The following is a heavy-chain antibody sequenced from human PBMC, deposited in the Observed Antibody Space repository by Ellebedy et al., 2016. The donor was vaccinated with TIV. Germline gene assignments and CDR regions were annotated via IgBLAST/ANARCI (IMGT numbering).Heavy chain of an antibody. V-gene: IGHV1-24*01. D-gene: IGHD1-20*01. Sequence: AASVKVSCKVSGYTLNGLSMHWVRQTPGKGLEWMGSFDPRFGKTLYAQKFQGRVTLTEDTSTDTAYMELSSLKSEDTAVYYCATLGVSVLNWNYWYFDLWGRGTLVTVSS. J-gene: IGHJ2*01. CDR1: GYTLNGLS. CDR2: FDPRFGKT. CDR3: ATLGVSVLNWNYWYFDL.